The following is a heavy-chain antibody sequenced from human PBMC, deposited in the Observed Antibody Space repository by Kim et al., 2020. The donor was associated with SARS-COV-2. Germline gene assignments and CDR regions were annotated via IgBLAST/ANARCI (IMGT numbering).Heavy chain of an antibody. CDR2: INHSGST. V-gene: IGHV4-34*01. Sequence: SETLSLTCAVYGGSFSGYYWSWIRQPPGKGLEWIGEINHSGSTNYNPSLKSRVTISVDTSKNQFSLKLSSVTAADTAVYYCARASSGSPDYWGQGTLVTVSS. J-gene: IGHJ4*02. CDR1: GGSFSGYY. CDR3: ARASSGSPDY. D-gene: IGHD1-26*01.